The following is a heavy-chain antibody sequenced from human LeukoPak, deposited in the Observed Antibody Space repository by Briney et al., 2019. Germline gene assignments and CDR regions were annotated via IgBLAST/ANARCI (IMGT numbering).Heavy chain of an antibody. V-gene: IGHV4-34*01. Sequence: SETLSLTCAVYGESFVGYYWAWIRQPPGKGLEWIGEIDYTGSTNYNPSLRSRIKMSVDTSKNQFSVNLNSVTAADTAFYYCARRRIPATITGSKLSSRFDTWGQGTLVTVSS. CDR3: ARRRIPATITGSKLSSRFDT. CDR2: IDYTGST. CDR1: GESFVGYY. D-gene: IGHD5-12*01. J-gene: IGHJ1*01.